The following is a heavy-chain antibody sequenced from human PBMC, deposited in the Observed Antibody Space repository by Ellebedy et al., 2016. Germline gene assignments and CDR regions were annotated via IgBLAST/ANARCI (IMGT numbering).Heavy chain of an antibody. V-gene: IGHV4-59*01. D-gene: IGHD3-10*01. CDR3: ARIGGVSFGERHIDY. CDR1: GGSISRYY. Sequence: SETLSLPCIVSGGSISRYYWSWLRQPPGRGLEWIGNIYYTGTTNYNPSLQSPATISLDTSKNQFSLRLTSVTAADTAVYFCARIGGVSFGERHIDYWGQGTLVTVSS. CDR2: IYYTGTT. J-gene: IGHJ4*02.